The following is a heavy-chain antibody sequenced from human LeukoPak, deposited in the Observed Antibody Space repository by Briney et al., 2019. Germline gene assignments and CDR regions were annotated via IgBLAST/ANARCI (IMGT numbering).Heavy chain of an antibody. Sequence: GGSLRLSCAASGFTVSSNYMSWVRQAPGKGLEWVSIIYSGGSGGSTYYADSVKGRFTISRDSSKNTLYLQMNSLRAEDTAVYYCARASSGSYHYWGQGTLVTVSS. D-gene: IGHD1-26*01. CDR3: ARASSGSYHY. J-gene: IGHJ4*02. CDR2: IYSGGSGGST. CDR1: GFTVSSNY. V-gene: IGHV3-53*01.